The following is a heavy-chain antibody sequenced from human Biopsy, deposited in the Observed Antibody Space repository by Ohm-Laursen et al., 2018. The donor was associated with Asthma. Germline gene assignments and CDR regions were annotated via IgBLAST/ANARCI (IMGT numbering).Heavy chain of an antibody. D-gene: IGHD3-3*01. V-gene: IGHV4-34*01. CDR3: ARSAKTIFGVVMSSYYYGMDV. Sequence: SETLSLTCAVYGGSFSGYYWSWIRQPPGKGLEWIGEINHSGSTNYNPSLKSRVTISVDTSKNQFSLKLSSVTAADTAVYYCARSAKTIFGVVMSSYYYGMDVWGQGTTVTVSS. CDR1: GGSFSGYY. CDR2: INHSGST. J-gene: IGHJ6*02.